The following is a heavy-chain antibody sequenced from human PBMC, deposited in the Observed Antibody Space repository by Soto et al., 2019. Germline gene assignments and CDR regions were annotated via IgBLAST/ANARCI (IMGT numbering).Heavy chain of an antibody. CDR1: GGSFSGYY. Sequence: QVQLQQWGAGLLKPSETLSLTCAGYGGSFSGYYWSWIRQPPGKGLGWIGEINHSGSTNYNPSLKSRVTISVDTSKNQFSLKLSSVTAADTAVYYCARGSPRGCYDYWGQGTLVTVSS. CDR2: INHSGST. CDR3: ARGSPRGCYDY. V-gene: IGHV4-34*01. D-gene: IGHD2-15*01. J-gene: IGHJ4*02.